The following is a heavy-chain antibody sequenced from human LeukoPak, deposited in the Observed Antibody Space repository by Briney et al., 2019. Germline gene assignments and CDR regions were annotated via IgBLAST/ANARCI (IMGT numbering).Heavy chain of an antibody. D-gene: IGHD2-21*02. V-gene: IGHV3-13*01. J-gene: IGHJ4*02. Sequence: GGSLRVSCAASGFTFSSYDMHWVRQATGKGLEWVSAIGTAGDTYYPGSVKGRFTISRENAKNSLYLQMNSLRAGDTAVYYCARATNCGGDCYHIDYWGQGTLVTVSS. CDR3: ARATNCGGDCYHIDY. CDR2: IGTAGDT. CDR1: GFTFSSYD.